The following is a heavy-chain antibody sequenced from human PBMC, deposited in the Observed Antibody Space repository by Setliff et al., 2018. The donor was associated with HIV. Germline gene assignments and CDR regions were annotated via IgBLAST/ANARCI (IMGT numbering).Heavy chain of an antibody. CDR3: ARGGDGYNPGGGTFDH. V-gene: IGHV3-30*03. D-gene: IGHD1-1*01. CDR2: ISSDGSNK. J-gene: IGHJ4*02. Sequence: SGGSLRLSCVASGFTFSCYWMHWVRQAPGKGLEWVAVISSDGSNKFYADSVKGRFTISRDNAKSSVYLQMNSLRVEDTAVYYCARGGDGYNPGGGTFDHWGQGTLVTVSS. CDR1: GFTFSCYW.